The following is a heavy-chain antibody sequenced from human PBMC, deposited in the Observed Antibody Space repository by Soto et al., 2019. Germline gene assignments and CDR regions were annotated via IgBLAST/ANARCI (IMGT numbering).Heavy chain of an antibody. CDR2: INAGNGNT. Sequence: GASVKVSCKASGYTFTSYAIHWVRQAPGQRLEWMGWINAGNGNTKYSQKFQGRVTITRDTSASTAYMELSSLRSEDTVVYYCARGDYGDHDDASDIWGRGTMVTVSS. V-gene: IGHV1-3*01. J-gene: IGHJ3*02. CDR3: ARGDYGDHDDASDI. CDR1: GYTFTSYA. D-gene: IGHD4-17*01.